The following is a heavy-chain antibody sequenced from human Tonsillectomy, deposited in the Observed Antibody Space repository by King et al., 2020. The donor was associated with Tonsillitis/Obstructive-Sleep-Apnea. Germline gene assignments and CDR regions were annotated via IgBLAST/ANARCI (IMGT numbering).Heavy chain of an antibody. CDR2: MIGGAGTT. D-gene: IGHD3-9*01. Sequence: VQLVESGGGLVQPGGSLRLSCAASGFILSKYAMSWVRQAPGKGLEWVSIMIGGAGTTYYADSVKGRFTISRDNSKNTLFLQMNSLRAEETAIYYCARDHILDSWGQGTLVTVSS. CDR3: ARDHILDS. J-gene: IGHJ4*02. V-gene: IGHV3-23*04. CDR1: GFILSKYA.